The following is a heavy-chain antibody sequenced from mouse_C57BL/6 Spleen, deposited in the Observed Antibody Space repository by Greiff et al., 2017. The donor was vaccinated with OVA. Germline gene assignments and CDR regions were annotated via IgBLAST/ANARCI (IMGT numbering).Heavy chain of an antibody. CDR1: GYTFTDYN. Sequence: EVQLQQSGPELVKPGASVKIPCKASGYTFTDYNMDWVKQSHGKSLEWIGDINPNNGGTIYNQKFKGKATLTVDKSSSTAYMELRSLTSEDTAVYYCASLSSYWYFDVWGTGTTVTVSS. D-gene: IGHD1-1*01. CDR2: INPNNGGT. CDR3: ASLSSYWYFDV. V-gene: IGHV1-18*01. J-gene: IGHJ1*03.